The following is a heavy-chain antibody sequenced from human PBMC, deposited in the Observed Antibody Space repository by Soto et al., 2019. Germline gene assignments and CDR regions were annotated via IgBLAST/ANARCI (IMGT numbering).Heavy chain of an antibody. CDR3: AEWARYCSGADCRA. Sequence: EVQLLESGGGLVQPGGSLRLSCAASGFPFSSRAMSWVRQAPGKGLEWVSAISGSGTITYYADSVKGRFTTSRDTSKNTLYLQMNSLRADDTAVYYCAEWARYCSGADCRAWGLGTLVTVSS. V-gene: IGHV3-23*01. CDR1: GFPFSSRA. CDR2: ISGSGTIT. J-gene: IGHJ5*02. D-gene: IGHD2-15*01.